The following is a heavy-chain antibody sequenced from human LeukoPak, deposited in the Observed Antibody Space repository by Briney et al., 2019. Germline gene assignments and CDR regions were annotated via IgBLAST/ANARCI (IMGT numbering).Heavy chain of an antibody. D-gene: IGHD3-10*01. Sequence: GGSLRLSCAASGFTFSDSYMSWIRQAPGKGLEWVSYISSSSTYTEYAGSVKGRFTISRDNAKNSLYLQMNSLRDEDTAVYYCAKDYGSGSYFHDAFDIWGQGTMVTVSS. CDR3: AKDYGSGSYFHDAFDI. J-gene: IGHJ3*02. V-gene: IGHV3-11*06. CDR1: GFTFSDSY. CDR2: ISSSSTYT.